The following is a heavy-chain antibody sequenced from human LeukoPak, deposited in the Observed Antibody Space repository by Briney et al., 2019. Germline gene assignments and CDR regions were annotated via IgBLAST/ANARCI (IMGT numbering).Heavy chain of an antibody. D-gene: IGHD6-19*01. CDR1: GFTFSSYA. CDR2: ISYDGSNK. CDR3: ARAPGGWPYFDY. J-gene: IGHJ4*02. V-gene: IGHV3-30-3*01. Sequence: GGSLRLSCAASGFTFSSYAMPWVRQAPGKGLEWVAVISYDGSNKYYADSVKGRITISRDNSKNTLYLQMNSLRAEDTAVYYCARAPGGWPYFDYWGQGTLVTVSS.